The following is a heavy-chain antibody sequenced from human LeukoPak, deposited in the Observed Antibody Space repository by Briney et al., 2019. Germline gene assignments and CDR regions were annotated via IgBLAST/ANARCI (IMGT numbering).Heavy chain of an antibody. CDR2: IDTDETT. CDR1: GFTFSNYW. Sequence: PGGSLRLSCAASGFTFSNYWVHWVRQTPGKGLVWVSRIDTDETTGFADSVKGRFTISRDNAKSTLYLQMDSLRAEDTAVYYCARGAGIVGSTTPFDYWGQGTLVTVSS. CDR3: ARGAGIVGSTTPFDY. V-gene: IGHV3-74*01. J-gene: IGHJ4*02. D-gene: IGHD1-26*01.